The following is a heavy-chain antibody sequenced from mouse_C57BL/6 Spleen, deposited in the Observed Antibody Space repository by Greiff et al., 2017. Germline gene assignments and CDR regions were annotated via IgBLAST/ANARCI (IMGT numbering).Heavy chain of an antibody. Sequence: EVQPQQSGAELVRPGASVKLSCTASGFNIKDDYMHWVKQRPEQGLEWIGWIDPENGDTEYASKFQGKATITADTSSNTAYLQLSSLTSEDTAVYYCTTLYAMDYWGQGTSVTVSS. CDR1: GFNIKDDY. CDR3: TTLYAMDY. J-gene: IGHJ4*01. CDR2: IDPENGDT. V-gene: IGHV14-4*01.